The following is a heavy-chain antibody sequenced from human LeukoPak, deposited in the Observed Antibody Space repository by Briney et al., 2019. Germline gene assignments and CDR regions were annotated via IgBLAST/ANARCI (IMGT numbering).Heavy chain of an antibody. CDR2: IGGRDGST. Sequence: SGGSLRLSCAASGFTFSSYGMSWVRQAPGKGLEWVSAIGGRDGSTYYEDSVKGRFTISRDNSKNTLYVQMNSLRAEDTAVYYCAKGHYYGSGSLDYWGQGTLVNVSS. CDR1: GFTFSSYG. V-gene: IGHV3-23*01. D-gene: IGHD3-10*01. J-gene: IGHJ4*02. CDR3: AKGHYYGSGSLDY.